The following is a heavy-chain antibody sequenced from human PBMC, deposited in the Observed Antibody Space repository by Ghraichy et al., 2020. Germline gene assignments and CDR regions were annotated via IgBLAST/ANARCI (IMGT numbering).Heavy chain of an antibody. D-gene: IGHD3-16*01. CDR2: IYYSGST. Sequence: SETLSLTCTVSGGSISSSSYYWGWIRQPPGKGLEWIGSIYYSGSTYYNPSLKSRVTISVDTSKNQFSLKLSSVTAADTAVYYCASEPLGGVVSNYFDYWGQGTLVTVSS. V-gene: IGHV4-39*01. J-gene: IGHJ4*02. CDR1: GGSISSSSYY. CDR3: ASEPLGGVVSNYFDY.